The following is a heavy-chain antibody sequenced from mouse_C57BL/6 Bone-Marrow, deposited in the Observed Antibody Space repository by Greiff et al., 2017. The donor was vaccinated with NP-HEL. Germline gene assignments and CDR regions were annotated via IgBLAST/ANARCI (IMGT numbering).Heavy chain of an antibody. CDR2: GQGLEWIG. Sequence: QVQLQQSGPALARPWASVKISCQAFYTFSRRVHFAIRDTNYWMQWVKQRPGQGLEWIGAIYPGNGDTSYNQTFKGQATLTADKSSSTAYLQLSSLTSEDSAVYYCASDGYYGPFDYWGQGTTLTVSA. V-gene: IGHV1-87*01. J-gene: IGHJ2*01. CDR3: SEDSAVYYCASDGYYGPFDY. CDR1: YTFSRRVH. D-gene: IGHD2-3*01.